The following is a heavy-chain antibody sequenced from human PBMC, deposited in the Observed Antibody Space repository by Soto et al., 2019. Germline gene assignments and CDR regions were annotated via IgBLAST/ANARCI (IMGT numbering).Heavy chain of an antibody. CDR1: GDSIHSDRYY. Sequence: QVQLQESGPGLVKPSQTLSLTCNVSGDSIHSDRYYWTWIRHHPGRGLEWIGCIYSNGNTYYNPSLKGRLTKALDPCKNQYSLKLTSGSAAGMAIYYCAGVVTTIRIVYWGQGSRVSVSS. J-gene: IGHJ4*02. CDR3: AGVVTTIRIVY. D-gene: IGHD2-21*02. V-gene: IGHV4-31*03. CDR2: IYSNGNT.